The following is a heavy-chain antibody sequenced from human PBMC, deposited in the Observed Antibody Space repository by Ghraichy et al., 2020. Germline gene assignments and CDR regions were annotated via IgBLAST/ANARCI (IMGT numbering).Heavy chain of an antibody. CDR1: GYSISSGYY. D-gene: IGHD1-26*01. Sequence: GSLRLSCTVSGYSISSGYYWGWIRQPPGKGLEWIGSIYHSGSTYYNPSLKSRVTISVDTSKNQFSLKLSSVTAADTAVYYCARVGEVGAAELFDYWGQGTLVTVSS. V-gene: IGHV4-38-2*02. CDR3: ARVGEVGAAELFDY. CDR2: IYHSGST. J-gene: IGHJ4*02.